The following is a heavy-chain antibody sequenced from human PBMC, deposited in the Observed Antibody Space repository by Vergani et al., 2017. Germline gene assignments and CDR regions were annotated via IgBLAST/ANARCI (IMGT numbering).Heavy chain of an antibody. J-gene: IGHJ1*01. D-gene: IGHD1-1*01. Sequence: QVHLVGSGGGVVQPGRSLRLSCVVSGFTSSYYGMHSVRQAPGKGLEGVAVISYDGTQKYYADSVKGRFTISRDNSKSTLYLQMNSLRTEDTAVYYCATKSCGTPGCQIGYFREWGQGTLVTVSS. CDR1: GFTSSYYG. V-gene: IGHV3-30*03. CDR2: ISYDGTQK. CDR3: ATKSCGTPGCQIGYFRE.